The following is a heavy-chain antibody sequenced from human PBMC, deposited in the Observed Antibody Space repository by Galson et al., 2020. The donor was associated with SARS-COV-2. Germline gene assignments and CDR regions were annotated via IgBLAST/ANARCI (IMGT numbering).Heavy chain of an antibody. D-gene: IGHD3-22*01. V-gene: IGHV3-9*01. CDR3: AKEYYYDSSGYYPFDY. J-gene: IGHJ4*02. Sequence: GGSLRLSCAASGFTFDDYDMHWVRQAPGKGLEWVSGISWNSGSIGYADSVKGRFTISRDNAKNSLYLQMNSLRAEDTALYYCAKEYYYDSSGYYPFDYWGQGTLVTVSS. CDR2: ISWNSGSI. CDR1: GFTFDDYD.